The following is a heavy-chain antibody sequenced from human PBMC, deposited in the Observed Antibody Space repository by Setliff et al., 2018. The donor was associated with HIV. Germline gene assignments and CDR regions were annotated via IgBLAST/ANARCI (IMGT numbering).Heavy chain of an antibody. CDR3: ARGGRFSAPGRDIWYYYYYMDV. D-gene: IGHD3-9*01. Sequence: ASVKVSCKASGYTFTSYYIHWVRQAPGQGLEWIGIINPNSGSTSYAQNFQGRVTMTRDTSTSTVYMELSGLRSEDTAVYYCARGGRFSAPGRDIWYYYYYMDVWGKGTTVTVSS. V-gene: IGHV1-46*01. CDR1: GYTFTSYY. CDR2: INPNSGST. J-gene: IGHJ6*03.